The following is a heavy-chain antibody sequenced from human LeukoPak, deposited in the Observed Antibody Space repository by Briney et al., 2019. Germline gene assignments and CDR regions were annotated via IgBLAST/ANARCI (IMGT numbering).Heavy chain of an antibody. CDR3: ARGAGECSGGSCYVINWFDP. D-gene: IGHD2-15*01. Sequence: GGSLRLSCAASGFTLCSYSMNWVRQAPGKGLEWVSSISSSSSYIYYADSVKGRFTISRDNAKNSLYLQMNSLRAEDTAVYYCARGAGECSGGSCYVINWFDPWGQGTLVTVSS. J-gene: IGHJ5*02. CDR2: ISSSSSYI. V-gene: IGHV3-21*01. CDR1: GFTLCSYS.